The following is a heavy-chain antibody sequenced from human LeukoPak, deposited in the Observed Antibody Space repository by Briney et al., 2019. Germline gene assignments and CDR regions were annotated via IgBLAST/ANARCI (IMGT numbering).Heavy chain of an antibody. CDR1: GFTFDDYG. CDR3: ARYYGSGSYYGNYYGMDV. J-gene: IGHJ6*02. V-gene: IGHV3-20*01. D-gene: IGHD3-10*01. CDR2: INWNGDST. Sequence: PGGSLRLSCAASGFTFDDYGMSWVRHAPGKGLEWVSGINWNGDSTGYADSVKGRFTISRDNAKNSLYLQMNSLRAEDTALYHCARYYGSGSYYGNYYGMDVWGQGTTVTVSS.